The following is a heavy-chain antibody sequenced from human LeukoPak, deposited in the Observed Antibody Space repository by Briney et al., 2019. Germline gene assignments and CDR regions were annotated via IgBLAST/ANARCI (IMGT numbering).Heavy chain of an antibody. V-gene: IGHV1-8*01. Sequence: GASVKVSCKASGYTFTSYDTNWVRQATGQGLEWMGWMNPNSGNTGYAQKFQGRVTMTRNTSISTAYMELSSLRSEDTAVYYCARGRLGITMVRGVRTKQYYFDYWGQGTLVTVSS. D-gene: IGHD3-10*01. J-gene: IGHJ4*02. CDR2: MNPNSGNT. CDR1: GYTFTSYD. CDR3: ARGRLGITMVRGVRTKQYYFDY.